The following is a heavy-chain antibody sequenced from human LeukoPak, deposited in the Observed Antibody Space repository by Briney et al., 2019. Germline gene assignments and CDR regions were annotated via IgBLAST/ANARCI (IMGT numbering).Heavy chain of an antibody. CDR3: ARLRFLTEGGGDAFDI. CDR1: GYSFTSYW. CDR2: IYPGDSDT. D-gene: IGHD2-15*01. Sequence: GESLKISCKGSGYSFTSYWIGWVRQMPGKGLEWMGIIYPGDSDTRYSPSFQGQVTISADKSISTAYLQWSSLKASDTAMYYCARLRFLTEGGGDAFDIWGQGTMVTVSS. J-gene: IGHJ3*02. V-gene: IGHV5-51*01.